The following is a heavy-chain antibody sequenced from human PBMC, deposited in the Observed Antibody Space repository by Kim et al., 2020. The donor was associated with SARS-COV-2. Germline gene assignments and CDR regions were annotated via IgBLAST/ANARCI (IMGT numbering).Heavy chain of an antibody. Sequence: FTISRDNSKNTLYLQMNSLRAEDTAVYYCAKEIAVAGTPWNYYYYYGMDVWGQGTTVTVSS. CDR3: AKEIAVAGTPWNYYYYYGMDV. J-gene: IGHJ6*02. D-gene: IGHD6-19*01. V-gene: IGHV3-30*02.